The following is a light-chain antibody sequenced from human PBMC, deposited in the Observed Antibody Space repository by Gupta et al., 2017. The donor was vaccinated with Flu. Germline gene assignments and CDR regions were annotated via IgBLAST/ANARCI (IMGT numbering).Light chain of an antibody. CDR1: QGISNF. Sequence: GDSVTITCRASQGISNFLAWYQQKPGKVPKLLIYAASTLHSGVPSRFSGNGSGTHFTLTISSLQPEDVATYYCQKYNSAPFTFGQGTKLEIK. CDR3: QKYNSAPFT. J-gene: IGKJ2*01. CDR2: AAS. V-gene: IGKV1-27*01.